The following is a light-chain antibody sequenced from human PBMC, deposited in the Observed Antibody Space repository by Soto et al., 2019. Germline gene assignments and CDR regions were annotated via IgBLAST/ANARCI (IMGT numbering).Light chain of an antibody. V-gene: IGKV1-5*03. CDR3: QHYDNYLWT. Sequence: DIQMTQSPATLSASVGDRVTITCRASQSISDWVAWYQQKPGKPPKFLIYRASSLQGGVPSRFSGSGSGTEFTLTISSLQPDDFATYYCQHYDNYLWTFGQGTEVESK. CDR2: RAS. J-gene: IGKJ1*01. CDR1: QSISDW.